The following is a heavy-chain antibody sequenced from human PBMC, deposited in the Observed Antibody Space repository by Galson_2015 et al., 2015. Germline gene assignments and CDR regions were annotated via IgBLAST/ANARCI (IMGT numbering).Heavy chain of an antibody. D-gene: IGHD3-3*01. V-gene: IGHV1-8*01. CDR2: MNPNSGNT. J-gene: IGHJ4*02. Sequence: SVKVSCKASGYTFTSYDINWVRQATGQGLEWMGWMNPNSGNTGYAQKFQGRVTMTRNTSISTAYMELSSLRSEDRAVYYCAKAHDFWSVYYFEYWGRGTLVTVSS. CDR3: AKAHDFWSVYYFEY. CDR1: GYTFTSYD.